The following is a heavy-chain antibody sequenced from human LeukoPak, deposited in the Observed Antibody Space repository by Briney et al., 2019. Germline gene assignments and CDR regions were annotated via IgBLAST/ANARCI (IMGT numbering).Heavy chain of an antibody. CDR3: TTDKFPYYDSSGSNHIDY. CDR1: GFTFSNAW. D-gene: IGHD3-22*01. CDR2: IKSKTDGGTT. Sequence: PGGSLRLSCAASGFTFSNAWMSWVRQAPGKGPEWVGRIKSKTDGGTTDYAAPVKGRFTISRDDSKNTLYLQMNSLKTEDTAVYYCTTDKFPYYDSSGSNHIDYWGQGTLVTVSS. V-gene: IGHV3-15*01. J-gene: IGHJ4*02.